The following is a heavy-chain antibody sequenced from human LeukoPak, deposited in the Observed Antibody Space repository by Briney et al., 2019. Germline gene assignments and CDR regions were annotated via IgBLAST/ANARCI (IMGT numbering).Heavy chain of an antibody. CDR3: AKPLVPAAIDYYYMDV. D-gene: IGHD2-2*02. CDR1: GFTFSDYY. J-gene: IGHJ6*03. V-gene: IGHV3-11*04. Sequence: PGGSLRLSCAASGFTFSDYYMSWIRQAPGKGLEWVSYISSSGSTIYYADSVKGRFTISRDNAKNSLYLQMNSLRAEDTAVYYCAKPLVPAAIDYYYMDVWGKGTTVTVSS. CDR2: ISSSGSTI.